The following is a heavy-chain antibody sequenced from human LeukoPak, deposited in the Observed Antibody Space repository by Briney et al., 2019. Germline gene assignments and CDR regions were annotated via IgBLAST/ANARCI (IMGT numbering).Heavy chain of an antibody. Sequence: GGSLRLSCAASGFTFSSYEMHWVRQAPGKGLEWVSYISSSDSTIYYADSVKGRFTISRDNSKNTLYLQMNSLRAEDTAVYYCAKDNTYYYDSSGYYQFDYWGQGTLVTVSS. D-gene: IGHD3-22*01. J-gene: IGHJ4*02. V-gene: IGHV3-48*03. CDR3: AKDNTYYYDSSGYYQFDY. CDR2: ISSSDSTI. CDR1: GFTFSSYE.